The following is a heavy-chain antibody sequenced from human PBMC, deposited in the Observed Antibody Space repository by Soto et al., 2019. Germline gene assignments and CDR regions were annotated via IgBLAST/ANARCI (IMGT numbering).Heavy chain of an antibody. J-gene: IGHJ6*02. Sequence: GGSLRLSCAASGFTFDDYTMHWVRQAPGKGLEWVSLISWDGGSTYYADSVKGRFTISRDNSKNSLYLQMNSLRIEDTALYYCAKESAVAGIRYYYYGMDVWGQGTTVTVSS. CDR3: AKESAVAGIRYYYYGMDV. CDR2: ISWDGGST. V-gene: IGHV3-43*01. D-gene: IGHD6-19*01. CDR1: GFTFDDYT.